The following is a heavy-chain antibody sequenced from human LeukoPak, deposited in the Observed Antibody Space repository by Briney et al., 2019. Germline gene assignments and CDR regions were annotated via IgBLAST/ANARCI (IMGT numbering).Heavy chain of an antibody. J-gene: IGHJ6*03. CDR2: ITPIFGIT. Sequence: SVKVSCTASGGRFSSYVISWVRQAPGQGLEWVGEITPIFGITKYAQKLQGRVTIIADKSTSTVYMELSSLRSGDTAVYYCARGTYSAYGLGSYMDVWGKGTTVTVSS. CDR3: ARGTYSAYGLGSYMDV. V-gene: IGHV1-69*10. D-gene: IGHD5-12*01. CDR1: GGRFSSYV.